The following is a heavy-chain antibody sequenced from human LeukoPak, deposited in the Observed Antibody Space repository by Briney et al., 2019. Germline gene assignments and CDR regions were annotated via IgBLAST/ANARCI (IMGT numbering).Heavy chain of an antibody. CDR3: ARSEHSSSSFDY. D-gene: IGHD6-6*01. Sequence: GGSLRLSCAASGFTFSSYAMSWLRQAPGKGLEWVSAISGSGGSPYYADSVKGRFTISRDNSKNTLYLQMNSLRAEDTAIYYFARSEHSSSSFDYWGQGTLVTVSS. CDR2: ISGSGGSP. CDR1: GFTFSSYA. J-gene: IGHJ4*02. V-gene: IGHV3-23*01.